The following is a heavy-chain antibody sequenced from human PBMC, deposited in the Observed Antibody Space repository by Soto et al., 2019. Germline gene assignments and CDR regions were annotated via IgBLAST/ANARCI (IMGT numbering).Heavy chain of an antibody. CDR3: AKDRGGSGWSTLDH. J-gene: IGHJ4*02. D-gene: IGHD6-19*01. CDR1: GFSFSYFA. Sequence: EVQLLESGGSLVHPGGSLRLSCAASGFSFSYFAMSWVRQAPGKGLEWAAAISGSGGNTYYADSVKGRFTISRDNSKNTLFLQMNSLRDEDTAVYYCAKDRGGSGWSTLDHWGQGTLVTVSS. CDR2: ISGSGGNT. V-gene: IGHV3-23*01.